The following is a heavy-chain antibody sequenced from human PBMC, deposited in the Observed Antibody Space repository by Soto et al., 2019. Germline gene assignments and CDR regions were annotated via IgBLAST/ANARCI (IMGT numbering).Heavy chain of an antibody. J-gene: IGHJ6*02. CDR2: ISSSGGTV. Sequence: PGGSLRLSCAASGITFSNYEMNWVRQAPGKGLEWVSYISSSGGTVYYADSVKGRFSVSRDNAKNSLYLQMNSLRVEDTAVYYCARYCSVAGCYDGNMDVWGQGTTVTVSS. CDR1: GITFSNYE. V-gene: IGHV3-48*03. CDR3: ARYCSVAGCYDGNMDV. D-gene: IGHD2-15*01.